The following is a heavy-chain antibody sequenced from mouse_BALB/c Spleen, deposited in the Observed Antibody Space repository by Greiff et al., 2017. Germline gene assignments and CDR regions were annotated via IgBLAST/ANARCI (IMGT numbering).Heavy chain of an antibody. CDR3: ARDRYYGNYPYAMDY. CDR2: INSNGGST. Sequence: EVQGVESGGGLVQPGGSLKLSCAASGFTFSSYGMSWVRQTPDKRLELVATINSNGGSTYYPDSVKGRFTISRDNAKNTLYLQMSSLKSEDTAMYYCARDRYYGNYPYAMDYWGQGTSVTVSA. CDR1: GFTFSSYG. V-gene: IGHV5-6-3*01. D-gene: IGHD2-1*01. J-gene: IGHJ4*01.